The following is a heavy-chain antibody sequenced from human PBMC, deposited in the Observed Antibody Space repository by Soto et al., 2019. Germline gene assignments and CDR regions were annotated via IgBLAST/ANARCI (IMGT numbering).Heavy chain of an antibody. CDR2: IDWDDDK. Sequence: SGPTLVNPTQTPTLTFTFSGFSLITSGMCVSWIRQPPGKALEWLALIDWDDDKYYSTSLKTRLTISKDTSKNQVVLTMTNMDPVDTATYYCARILRIAIVGATTPDYYYYGMDVWGQGTTVTVSS. CDR1: GFSLITSGMC. CDR3: ARILRIAIVGATTPDYYYYGMDV. J-gene: IGHJ6*02. D-gene: IGHD1-26*01. V-gene: IGHV2-70*01.